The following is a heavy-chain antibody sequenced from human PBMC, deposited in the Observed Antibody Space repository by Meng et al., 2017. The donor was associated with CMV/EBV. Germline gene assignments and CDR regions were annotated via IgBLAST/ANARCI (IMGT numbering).Heavy chain of an antibody. Sequence: SQTPSLTRVIYGGSFNNYYWNWIRQPPGKGLEWIGEINHSGSTNYNPSLKSRVTVSVDTSKNQFSLRLSSVTAADTAVYYCAIYFYDYAMDVWGQGTTVTVSS. CDR2: INHSGST. CDR3: AIYFYDYAMDV. CDR1: GGSFNNYY. J-gene: IGHJ6*02. V-gene: IGHV4-34*01.